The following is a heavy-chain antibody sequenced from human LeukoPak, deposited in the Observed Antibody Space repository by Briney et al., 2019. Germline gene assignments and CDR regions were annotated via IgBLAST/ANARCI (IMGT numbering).Heavy chain of an antibody. D-gene: IGHD3-22*01. CDR2: IRFDGTKK. Sequence: PGGSLRLSCAASGFNFSRNGMHWVRQAPGKGLEWVAFIRFDGTKKFYGDSASGRFTVSRDNSKNPLSLQMDSLRAEDTAVYYCARDFDDVSGNFYYIPDYWGQGILVTVSS. CDR3: ARDFDDVSGNFYYIPDY. J-gene: IGHJ4*02. V-gene: IGHV3-30*02. CDR1: GFNFSRNG.